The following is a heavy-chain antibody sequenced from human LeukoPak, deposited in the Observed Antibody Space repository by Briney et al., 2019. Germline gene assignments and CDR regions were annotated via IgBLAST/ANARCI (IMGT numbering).Heavy chain of an antibody. CDR2: INPSGGST. D-gene: IGHD3-3*01. CDR1: GYTFTSYY. J-gene: IGHJ6*02. V-gene: IGHV1-46*01. Sequence: ASVKVSCKASGYTFTSYYMHWVRQAPGQGPEWMGIINPSGGSTSYAQKFQGRVTMTRDTSTSTVYMELSSLRSEDTAVYYCARDSQGSVWSGYYNYYYGMDVWGQGTTVTVSS. CDR3: ARDSQGSVWSGYYNYYYGMDV.